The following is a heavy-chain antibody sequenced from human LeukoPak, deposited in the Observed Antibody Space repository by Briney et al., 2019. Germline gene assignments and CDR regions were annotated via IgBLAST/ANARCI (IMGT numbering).Heavy chain of an antibody. CDR1: GGSISSGGYS. CDR2: IYHSGST. J-gene: IGHJ4*02. Sequence: SETLSLTCAVSGGSISSGGYSWSWIRQPPGKGLEWIGYIYHSGSTYYNPSLKSRVTISVDRSKNQFSLKLSSVTAADTAVYYCARVMGQQLVFDYWGQGTLVTVSS. D-gene: IGHD6-13*01. CDR3: ARVMGQQLVFDY. V-gene: IGHV4-30-2*01.